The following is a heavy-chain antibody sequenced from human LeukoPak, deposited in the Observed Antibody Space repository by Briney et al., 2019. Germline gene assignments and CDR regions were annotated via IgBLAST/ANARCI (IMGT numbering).Heavy chain of an antibody. CDR2: ISSSSSYI. V-gene: IGHV3-21*01. Sequence: GGSLILSCAASGFTFSSYSMNWVRQAPGKGLEWVSSISSSSSYIYYADSVKGRFTISRDNAKNSLYLQMNSLRAEDTAVYYCARVEGIKNDAFDIWGQGTMVTVSS. D-gene: IGHD5-24*01. CDR3: ARVEGIKNDAFDI. CDR1: GFTFSSYS. J-gene: IGHJ3*02.